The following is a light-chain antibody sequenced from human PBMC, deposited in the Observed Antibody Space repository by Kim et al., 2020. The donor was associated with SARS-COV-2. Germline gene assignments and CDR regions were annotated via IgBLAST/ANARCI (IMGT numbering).Light chain of an antibody. CDR3: AAWDDSLDGPYV. CDR2: SSN. Sequence: QSVLTQPPSASGTPGQRVTISCSGSSSNLGSNTVNWYQQLPGTAPKLLIYSSNQRPSGVPDRFSGSKSGTSASLTISGLQSEDEADYYCAAWDDSLDGPYVFGTGTKVTVL. J-gene: IGLJ1*01. V-gene: IGLV1-44*01. CDR1: SSNLGSNT.